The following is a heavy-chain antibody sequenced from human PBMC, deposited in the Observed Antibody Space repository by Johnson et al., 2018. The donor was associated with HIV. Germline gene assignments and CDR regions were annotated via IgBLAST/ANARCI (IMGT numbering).Heavy chain of an antibody. CDR3: ARPIARGASDI. CDR1: GFTFGSNW. D-gene: IGHD3-10*01. CDR2: IKEDGSEK. J-gene: IGHJ3*02. V-gene: IGHV3-7*05. Sequence: VQLVESGGGLVQPGGSLRLSCAASGFTFGSNWMNWVRQAPVKGLQWVANIKEDGSEKYYVDSVRGRFTISRDNAKNSLYLQMNSLRVEDTAVYYCARPIARGASDIWGQGTMVTVSS.